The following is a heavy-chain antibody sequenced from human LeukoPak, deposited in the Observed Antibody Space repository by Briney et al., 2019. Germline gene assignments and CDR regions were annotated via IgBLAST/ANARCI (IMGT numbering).Heavy chain of an antibody. J-gene: IGHJ5*02. CDR3: ARGYSSSWYFNWFDP. CDR2: IYYSGST. V-gene: IGHV4-39*07. Sequence: SETLSLTCTVSGGSISSTSYYWGWIRQPPGKGLEWIGTIYYSGSTYYNPSLKSRVTISVDKSKNQFSLKLTSVTAADTAVYYCARGYSSSWYFNWFDPWGQGTLVAVSS. CDR1: GGSISSTSYY. D-gene: IGHD6-13*01.